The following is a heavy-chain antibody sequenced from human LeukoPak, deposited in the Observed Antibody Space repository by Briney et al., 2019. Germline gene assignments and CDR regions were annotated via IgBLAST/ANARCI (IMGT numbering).Heavy chain of an antibody. D-gene: IGHD6-13*01. Sequence: PGGSLRLSCAASGFTVSSNYMSWVRQAPGKGVEWVSVIYSGGSTYYADSVKGRFTISRDNSKNTLYLQMNSLRAEDTAVYYCARDQSIAAAGKVGDFDYWGQGTLVTVSS. CDR1: GFTVSSNY. J-gene: IGHJ4*02. CDR2: IYSGGST. CDR3: ARDQSIAAAGKVGDFDY. V-gene: IGHV3-66*01.